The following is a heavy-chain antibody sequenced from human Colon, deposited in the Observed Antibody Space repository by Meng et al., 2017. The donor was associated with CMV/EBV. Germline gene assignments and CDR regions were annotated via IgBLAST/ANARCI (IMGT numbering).Heavy chain of an antibody. D-gene: IGHD3-3*01. Sequence: SFRGYSCSWLRPPPGKVLEWIGELNHRGNINPNPSLQSRLTISIDASKDQFSLKLNSMTAADTAVYYCARGRGRMTVFGVVIGFDSWGQGTLVTVSS. CDR1: SFRGYS. J-gene: IGHJ4*02. CDR3: ARGRGRMTVFGVVIGFDS. CDR2: LNHRGNI. V-gene: IGHV4-34*01.